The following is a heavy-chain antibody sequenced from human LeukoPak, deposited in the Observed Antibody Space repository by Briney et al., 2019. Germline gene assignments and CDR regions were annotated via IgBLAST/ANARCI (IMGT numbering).Heavy chain of an antibody. Sequence: GGSVKVSCKASGGTFISYAISWVRLAPGQGLEWMGWIDTNTGNPTYAQGFAGRFVFSLDTSVTTTYLQISSLKAEDTAVYFCTRGRDTTGYFVYWGQGTLVTVSS. CDR3: TRGRDTTGYFVY. V-gene: IGHV7-4-1*02. D-gene: IGHD3-22*01. CDR1: GGTFISYA. J-gene: IGHJ4*02. CDR2: IDTNTGNP.